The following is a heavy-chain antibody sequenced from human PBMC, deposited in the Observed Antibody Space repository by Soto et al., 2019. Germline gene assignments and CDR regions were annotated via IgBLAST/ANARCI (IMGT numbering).Heavy chain of an antibody. V-gene: IGHV3-23*01. CDR1: GFTFSSYA. Sequence: GGSLRLSCAASGFTFSSYAMSWVRQAPGKGLEWVSAISGSGGSTYYADSVKGRFTISRDNSKNTLYLQMNSLRAEDTAVYYCAKADRTMVPGGQTLDSLGQGTLVTVSS. CDR2: ISGSGGST. D-gene: IGHD3-10*01. CDR3: AKADRTMVPGGQTLDS. J-gene: IGHJ4*02.